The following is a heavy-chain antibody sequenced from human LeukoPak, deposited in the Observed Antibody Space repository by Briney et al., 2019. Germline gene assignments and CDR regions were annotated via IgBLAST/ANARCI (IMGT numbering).Heavy chain of an antibody. D-gene: IGHD2-2*03. J-gene: IGHJ4*02. V-gene: IGHV4-59*01. Sequence: SETLSLTCTVSGVPITTFYWSWIRQPPGKGLEWIGYIYYSGSTNYNPSLKSRVTISVDTSKNQFSLKLSSVTAADTAVYYCARGWMSEYWGQGTLVTVSS. CDR1: GVPITTFY. CDR3: ARGWMSEY. CDR2: IYYSGST.